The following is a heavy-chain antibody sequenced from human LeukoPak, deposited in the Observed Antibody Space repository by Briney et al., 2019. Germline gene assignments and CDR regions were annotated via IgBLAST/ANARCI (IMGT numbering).Heavy chain of an antibody. CDR3: ARSGSSSYSNDWYFDL. D-gene: IGHD6-6*01. J-gene: IGHJ2*01. CDR2: IYYSGST. Sequence: PSETLPLTCTVSGGSVSSAFYYWSWIRQPPGKGLEWIGYIYYSGSTKFNPSLKSRVTISVDTSKNQFSLRLSSVTAADTAVYYCARSGSSSYSNDWYFDLWGRGTLVTVSS. CDR1: GGSVSSAFYY. V-gene: IGHV4-61*01.